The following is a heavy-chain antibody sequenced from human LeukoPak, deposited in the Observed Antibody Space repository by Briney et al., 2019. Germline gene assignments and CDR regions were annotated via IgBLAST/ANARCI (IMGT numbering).Heavy chain of an antibody. CDR2: IRFDGSYK. D-gene: IGHD4-17*01. Sequence: GGSLRLSCAASGFTFNSYGMHWVRQAPGKGLEWVAFIRFDGSYKSYADSVKGRFTISRDNAKNSLYLQMNSLRAEDTAVYYCARLWQPNYGDCLDLWGQGTLVTVTS. V-gene: IGHV3-30*02. CDR1: GFTFNSYG. CDR3: ARLWQPNYGDCLDL. J-gene: IGHJ5*02.